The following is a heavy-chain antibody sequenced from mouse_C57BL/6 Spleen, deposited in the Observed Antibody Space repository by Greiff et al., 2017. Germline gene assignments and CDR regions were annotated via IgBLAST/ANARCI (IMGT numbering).Heavy chain of an antibody. Sequence: EVKLMESGPELVKPGASVKMSCKASGYTFTDYNMHWVKQSHGKSLEWIGYINPNNGGTSYNQKFKGKATLTVNKSSSTAYMELRSLTSEDSAVYYCAGDDGPSFAYWGQGTLVTVSA. V-gene: IGHV1-22*01. CDR1: GYTFTDYN. CDR2: INPNNGGT. CDR3: AGDDGPSFAY. J-gene: IGHJ3*01. D-gene: IGHD2-3*01.